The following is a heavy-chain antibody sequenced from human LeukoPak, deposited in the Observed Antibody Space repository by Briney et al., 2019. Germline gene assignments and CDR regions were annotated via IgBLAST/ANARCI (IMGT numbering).Heavy chain of an antibody. Sequence: GGSLRLSCAVSGLTLSNYGMSWVRQAPGKGLEWVAGISGSGGGTNYADSVKGRFTISRDNPRNALYLQMNSLRAEDTAVYFCAKRGVVIRVILVGFHREAYYFDSWGQGALVTVSS. CDR2: ISGSGGGT. D-gene: IGHD3-22*01. J-gene: IGHJ4*02. CDR3: AKRGVVIRVILVGFHREAYYFDS. CDR1: GLTLSNYG. V-gene: IGHV3-23*01.